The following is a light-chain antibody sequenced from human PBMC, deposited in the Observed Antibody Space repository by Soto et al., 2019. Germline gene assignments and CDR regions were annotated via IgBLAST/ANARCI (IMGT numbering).Light chain of an antibody. V-gene: IGLV2-14*01. J-gene: IGLJ1*01. Sequence: QSVLTQPASVSGSPGQSITISCTGTISDVGGYNTVSWYQQHPGKVPKLMFHDVSDRPSWVSDRFSGSKSGNTASLTISGLQAEDEADYYCSSYTTSISYVFGSGTKVTVL. CDR2: DVS. CDR3: SSYTTSISYV. CDR1: ISDVGGYNT.